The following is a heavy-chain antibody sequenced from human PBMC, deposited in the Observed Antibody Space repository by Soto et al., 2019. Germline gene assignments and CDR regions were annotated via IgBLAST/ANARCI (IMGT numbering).Heavy chain of an antibody. V-gene: IGHV1-8*01. CDR2: MNPGSGDT. D-gene: IGHD3-16*01. CDR3: ARMETFGSLNWLDP. CDR1: GYSFTNND. Sequence: ASVKVSCKASGYSFTNNDVSGVRQATGQGLEWMGWMNPGSGDTGYAQKFQGRVTMTRDISIATAYMELSSLRSDDTAIYYCARMETFGSLNWLDPWGQGTLVTVSS. J-gene: IGHJ5*02.